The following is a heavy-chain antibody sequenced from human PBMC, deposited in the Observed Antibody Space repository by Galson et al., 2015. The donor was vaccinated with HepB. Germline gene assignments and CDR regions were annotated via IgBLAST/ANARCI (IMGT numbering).Heavy chain of an antibody. V-gene: IGHV3-9*01. D-gene: IGHD1-26*01. CDR1: GFTFDDYA. CDR3: AKGGGSYEGVYYYYYMDV. CDR2: ISWNSGSI. Sequence: SLRLSCAASGFTFDDYAMHWVRQAPGKGLEWVSGISWNSGSIGYADSVKGRFTISRDNAKNSLYLQMNSLRAEDTALYYCAKGGGSYEGVYYYYYMDVWGKGTTVTVSS. J-gene: IGHJ6*03.